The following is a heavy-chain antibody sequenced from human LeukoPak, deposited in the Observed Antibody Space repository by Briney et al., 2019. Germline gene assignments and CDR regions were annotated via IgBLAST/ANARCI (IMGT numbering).Heavy chain of an antibody. D-gene: IGHD5-12*01. Sequence: PGGSLRLSCAASGFTFSSYAMSWVRQAPGKGLEWVSAISGSGGSTYYADSVKGRFTISRDNSKNTLYLQMNSLRAEDTAVCYCAKDIRGYSGYDFPYYFDYWGQGTLVTVSS. CDR1: GFTFSSYA. CDR2: ISGSGGST. V-gene: IGHV3-23*01. J-gene: IGHJ4*02. CDR3: AKDIRGYSGYDFPYYFDY.